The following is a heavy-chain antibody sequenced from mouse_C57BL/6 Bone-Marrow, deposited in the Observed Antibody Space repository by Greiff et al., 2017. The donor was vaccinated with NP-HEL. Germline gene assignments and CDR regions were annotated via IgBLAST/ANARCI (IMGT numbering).Heavy chain of an antibody. CDR2: ISYDGSN. D-gene: IGHD2-5*01. Sequence: EVQRVESGPGLVKPSQSLSLTCSVTGYSITSGYYWNWIRQFPGNKLEWMGYISYDGSNNYNPSLKNRISITRDTSKNQFFLKLNSVTTEDTATYYCARHYSNYVDYWGQGTTLTVSS. CDR1: GYSITSGYY. V-gene: IGHV3-6*01. J-gene: IGHJ2*01. CDR3: ARHYSNYVDY.